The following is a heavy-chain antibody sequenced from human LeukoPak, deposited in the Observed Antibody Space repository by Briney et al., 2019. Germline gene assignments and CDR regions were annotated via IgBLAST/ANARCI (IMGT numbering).Heavy chain of an antibody. CDR1: GFTFSSYS. J-gene: IGHJ4*02. CDR2: ISSLSGTI. V-gene: IGHV3-48*01. CDR3: ARERGYSSGWVDY. Sequence: GGSLRLSCAASGFTFSSYSMNWVRQAPGEGLEWVSYISSLSGTIYYADSVKGRFTISRDNAKNSLYLQMDSLRAEDTAVYYCARERGYSSGWVDYWGQGTLVTVSS. D-gene: IGHD6-19*01.